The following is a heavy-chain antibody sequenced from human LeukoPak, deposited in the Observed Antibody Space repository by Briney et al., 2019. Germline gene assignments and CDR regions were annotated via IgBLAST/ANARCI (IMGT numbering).Heavy chain of an antibody. J-gene: IGHJ6*02. D-gene: IGHD2-15*01. CDR2: INAGNGNT. V-gene: IGHV1-3*01. CDR3: ARGGYCSGGSCYSSDYYYYGMDV. Sequence: ASVKVSCKASGYAFTSYAMHWVRQAPGQRLEWMGWINAGNGNTKYSQKFQGRVTMTRNTSISTAYMELSSLRSEDTAVYYCARGGYCSGGSCYSSDYYYYGMDVWGQGTTVTVSS. CDR1: GYAFTSYA.